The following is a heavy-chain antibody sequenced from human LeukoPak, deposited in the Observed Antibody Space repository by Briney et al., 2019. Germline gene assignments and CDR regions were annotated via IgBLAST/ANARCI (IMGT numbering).Heavy chain of an antibody. CDR3: GRHFYGSGTYYYYYYYMDV. D-gene: IGHD3-10*01. CDR2: IYYSGNT. Sequence: SETLSLTCSVSGVSISSTIYYWGWIRQPPGKGLEWIGSIYYSGNTYYNPSLKSRVTISVDASKNQFSLRLSSVTAADTAVYYCGRHFYGSGTYYYYYYYMDVWGKGTTVTISS. V-gene: IGHV4-39*01. CDR1: GVSISSTIYY. J-gene: IGHJ6*03.